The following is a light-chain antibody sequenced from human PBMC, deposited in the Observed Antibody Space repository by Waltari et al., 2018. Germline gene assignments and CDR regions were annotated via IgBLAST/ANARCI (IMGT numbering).Light chain of an antibody. J-gene: IGKJ4*01. CDR1: QSLDNY. Sequence: EIVLTQSPATLSLSPGERANLSCRANQSLDNYLAWYQQKPGLTPRLLIFDASNRATGVPVRFSGSGSGTDFTLTSNSLEPEDFAVYYCQQRSNWPPGRTFGGGTKVEVK. CDR2: DAS. CDR3: QQRSNWPPGRT. V-gene: IGKV3-11*01.